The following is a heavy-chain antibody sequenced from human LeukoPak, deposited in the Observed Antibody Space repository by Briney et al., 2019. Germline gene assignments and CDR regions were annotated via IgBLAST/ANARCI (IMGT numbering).Heavy chain of an antibody. Sequence: GGSLRLSCAASGFTFSSYAMHWVRQAPGKGLEGVAVIWYDGSNKYYADSVKGRFTISRDNSKNTLYLQMNSLRPEDAAVYYCTTGYCGSTSCSTGRVEHWGQGTLVTVSS. D-gene: IGHD2-2*01. V-gene: IGHV3-33*08. CDR1: GFTFSSYA. CDR3: TTGYCGSTSCSTGRVEH. CDR2: IWYDGSNK. J-gene: IGHJ1*01.